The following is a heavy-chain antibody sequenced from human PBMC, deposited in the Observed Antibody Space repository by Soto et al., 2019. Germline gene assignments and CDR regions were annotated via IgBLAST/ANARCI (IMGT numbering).Heavy chain of an antibody. D-gene: IGHD2-15*01. Sequence: GGSLRLSCAASGFTFSSYGMHWVRQAPGKGLEWVAVISYDGSNKYYADSVKGRFTIPRDNSKNTLYLQMNSLRAEDTAVYYCAKDRTYLGLGFFDIWGQGTMVTVSS. CDR3: AKDRTYLGLGFFDI. CDR1: GFTFSSYG. V-gene: IGHV3-30*18. CDR2: ISYDGSNK. J-gene: IGHJ3*02.